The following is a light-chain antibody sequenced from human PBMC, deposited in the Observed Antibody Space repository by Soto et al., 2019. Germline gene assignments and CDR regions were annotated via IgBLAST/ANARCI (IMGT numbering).Light chain of an antibody. J-gene: IGKJ1*01. CDR1: QSLTSNS. CDR2: AAS. Sequence: EIVLTQSPGTLSLSPGERATLSCRASQSLTSNSLAWYQQKPGQAPRLLIYAASSRATDIPDRFSGSGSGTDFTLTVSRLEPEDFAVYYCQQYGTSPRTFGQGTKVEIK. CDR3: QQYGTSPRT. V-gene: IGKV3-20*01.